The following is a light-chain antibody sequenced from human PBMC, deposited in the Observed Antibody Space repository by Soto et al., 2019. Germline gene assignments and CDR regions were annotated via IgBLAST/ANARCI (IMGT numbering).Light chain of an antibody. Sequence: EIVLTQSPGTLSLSPGEGATLSCRASQSVYNNYLAWYQQKPGQAPRLLFYGASNRATAIPDRFSGSGFGTDFTLTITRLEPEDFAVYYCQQYGDSPQTFGPGTKVDIK. CDR3: QQYGDSPQT. CDR1: QSVYNNY. V-gene: IGKV3-20*01. J-gene: IGKJ1*01. CDR2: GAS.